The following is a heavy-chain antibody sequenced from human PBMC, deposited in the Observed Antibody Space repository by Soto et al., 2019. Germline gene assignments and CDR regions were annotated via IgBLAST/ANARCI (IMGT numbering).Heavy chain of an antibody. CDR1: GFTFDDYA. CDR3: AKQLWFADVGYGMDV. J-gene: IGHJ6*02. V-gene: IGHV3-23*01. CDR2: ISGSGIT. Sequence: PGGSLRLSCAASGFTFDDYAMTWVRQAPGKGLEWVSVISGSGITYYADSVRGRFTVSRDNSKSMLNLQMNSLRAEDTAVYYCAKQLWFADVGYGMDVWGQGTTVTVSS. D-gene: IGHD3-10*01.